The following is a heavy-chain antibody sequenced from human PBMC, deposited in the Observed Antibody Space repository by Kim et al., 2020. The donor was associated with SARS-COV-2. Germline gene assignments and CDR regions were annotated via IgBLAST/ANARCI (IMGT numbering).Heavy chain of an antibody. CDR3: ASKRSYYDILTGYSEGGYFDY. Sequence: SETLSLTCTVSGGSISSSSYYWGWIRQPPGKGLEWIGSIYYSGSTYYNPSLKSRVTISVDTSKNQFSLKLSSVTAADTAVIYCASKRSYYDILTGYSEGGYFDYWGQGTLVTVSS. V-gene: IGHV4-39*07. CDR2: IYYSGST. D-gene: IGHD3-9*01. J-gene: IGHJ4*02. CDR1: GGSISSSSYY.